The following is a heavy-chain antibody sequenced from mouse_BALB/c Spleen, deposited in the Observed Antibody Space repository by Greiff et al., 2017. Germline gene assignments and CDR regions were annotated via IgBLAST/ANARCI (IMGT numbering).Heavy chain of an antibody. Sequence: VQLQQSGPQLVRPGASVKISCKASGYSFTSYWMHWVKQRPGQGLEWIGMIDPSDSETRLNQKFKDKATLTVDKSSSTAYMQLSSPTSEDSAVYYCARRGEGRYFDVWGAGTTVTVSS. CDR1: GYSFTSYW. J-gene: IGHJ1*01. CDR3: ARRGEGRYFDV. CDR2: IDPSDSET. V-gene: IGHV1S127*01.